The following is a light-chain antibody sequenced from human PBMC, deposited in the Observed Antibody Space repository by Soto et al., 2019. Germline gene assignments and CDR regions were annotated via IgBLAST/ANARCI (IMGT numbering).Light chain of an antibody. V-gene: IGKV3-20*01. Sequence: VLTQSGGTLCFSPWEKATLSCRAIQSVSSSYLAWYQQKPGQAPRLLIYGATKRATGIPDRFSGSGSGTQFTLTISRLQSEDSAVYFCQQNNRWPHITFGQATRPEIK. J-gene: IGKJ5*01. CDR3: QQNNRWPHIT. CDR1: QSVSSSY. CDR2: GAT.